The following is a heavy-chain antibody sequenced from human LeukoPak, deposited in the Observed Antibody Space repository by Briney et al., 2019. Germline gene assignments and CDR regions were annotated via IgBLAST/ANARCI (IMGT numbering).Heavy chain of an antibody. J-gene: IGHJ4*02. D-gene: IGHD5-12*01. V-gene: IGHV3-7*01. CDR2: INQDGSEG. CDR1: GFTFSNYW. CDR3: VRDGGVSGYDLLDY. Sequence: GGSLRLSCAASGFTFSNYWMSWVRQAPGKGLEWVAHINQDGSEGHYMDSVKARFIISRDNAKNSLSLQMDSLRAEDTAVYYCVRDGGVSGYDLLDYWGQGTLVTVSS.